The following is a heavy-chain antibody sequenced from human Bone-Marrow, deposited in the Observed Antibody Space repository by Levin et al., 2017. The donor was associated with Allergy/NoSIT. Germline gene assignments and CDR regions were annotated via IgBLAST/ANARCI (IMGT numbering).Heavy chain of an antibody. CDR1: DFSVGDNY. Sequence: PGESLKISCAASDFSVGDNYMSWVRQAPGKGLDWVSLIYSGGRRDYAESVKGRFTISRDSSKNTLYLQMNSLRAEDSAVYYCVARSNGLDVWGQGTTVTVS. CDR3: VARSNGLDV. CDR2: IYSGGRR. D-gene: IGHD6-6*01. J-gene: IGHJ6*02. V-gene: IGHV3-66*01.